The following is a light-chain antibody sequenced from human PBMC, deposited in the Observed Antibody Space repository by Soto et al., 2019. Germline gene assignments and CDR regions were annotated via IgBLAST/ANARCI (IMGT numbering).Light chain of an antibody. CDR2: DAS. V-gene: IGKV3-11*01. Sequence: EIVLTQSPATLSLSPGERATLSCRASQSFSSYLAWYQQKPGQAPRLLIYDASKRATGIPARFSGGGSGPDFSPTIRSTAPEDVAVSYCQPRSNWPPVISVGRGTRLEIK. J-gene: IGKJ5*01. CDR3: QPRSNWPPVIS. CDR1: QSFSSY.